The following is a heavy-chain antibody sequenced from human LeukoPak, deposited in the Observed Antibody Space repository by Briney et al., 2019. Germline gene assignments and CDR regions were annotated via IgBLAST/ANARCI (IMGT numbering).Heavy chain of an antibody. CDR3: ARDRGPVTFGGVIATPDY. V-gene: IGHV4-38-2*02. D-gene: IGHD3-16*02. CDR2: IYHSGST. CDR1: GYSVSSGYY. J-gene: IGHJ4*02. Sequence: SETLSLTCTVSGYSVSSGYYWGWIRQPPGKGLEWIGSIYHSGSTYYNPSLKSRVTISVDTSKNQFSLKLSSVTAADTAVYYCARDRGPVTFGGVIATPDYWGQGTLVTVPS.